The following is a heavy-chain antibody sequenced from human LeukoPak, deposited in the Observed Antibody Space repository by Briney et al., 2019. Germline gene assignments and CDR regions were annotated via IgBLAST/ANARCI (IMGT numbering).Heavy chain of an antibody. CDR3: ARLRDYSGSSTIGWFDP. CDR1: GYTFTSYY. CDR2: INPSGGST. V-gene: IGHV1-46*01. Sequence: GSVKVSCMASGYTFTSYYMHWVRQAPGQGLEWMGIINPSGGSTSYAQKFQGRVTMTRDTSTSTLYMELSRLTSEDTAVYYCARLRDYSGSSTIGWFDPWGQGTLVTVSS. J-gene: IGHJ5*02. D-gene: IGHD1-26*01.